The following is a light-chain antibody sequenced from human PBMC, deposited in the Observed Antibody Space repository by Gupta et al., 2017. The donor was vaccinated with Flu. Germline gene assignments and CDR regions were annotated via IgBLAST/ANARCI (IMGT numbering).Light chain of an antibody. V-gene: IGLV3-25*03. CDR1: ALPKQY. CDR3: QSADSTNTYVI. Sequence: SYEMKQPPAVSVSQGQTARITCAGDALPKQYAHWYQQKPGQALVVLIYKDTERPSGIPERFSGSTSGTRVTLTISGVQAEDDAVYYCQSADSTNTYVIFGGGTKLTVL. CDR2: KDT. J-gene: IGLJ2*01.